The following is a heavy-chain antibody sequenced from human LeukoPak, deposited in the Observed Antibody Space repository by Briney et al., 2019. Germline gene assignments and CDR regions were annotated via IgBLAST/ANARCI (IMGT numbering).Heavy chain of an antibody. CDR2: IYYSGST. V-gene: IGHV4-59*01. CDR3: ARTSSGWKNNWFDP. Sequence: SEALSLTCTVSGGSISSYYWSWIRQPPGKGLEWIGYIYYSGSTNYNPSLKSRVTISVDTSKNQFSLKLSSVTAADTAVYYCARTSSGWKNNWFDPWGQGTLVTVSS. D-gene: IGHD6-19*01. J-gene: IGHJ5*02. CDR1: GGSISSYY.